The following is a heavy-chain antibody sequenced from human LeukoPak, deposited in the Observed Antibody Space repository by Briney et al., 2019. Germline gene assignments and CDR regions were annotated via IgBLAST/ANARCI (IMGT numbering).Heavy chain of an antibody. J-gene: IGHJ4*02. D-gene: IGHD3-10*01. V-gene: IGHV4-39*07. CDR1: GFTFSSYA. CDR3: AREGYYGSGGFDY. CDR2: IYYSGST. Sequence: GSLRLSCAASGFTFSSYAMSWVRQPPGKGLEWIGSIYYSGSTYYNPSLKSRVTISVDTSKNQFSLKLSSVTAADTAVYYCAREGYYGSGGFDYWGQGTLVTVSS.